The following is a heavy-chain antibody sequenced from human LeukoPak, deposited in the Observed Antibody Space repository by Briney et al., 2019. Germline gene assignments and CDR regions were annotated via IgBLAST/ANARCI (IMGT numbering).Heavy chain of an antibody. D-gene: IGHD3-3*01. CDR1: GYTFTSYG. V-gene: IGHV1-18*01. J-gene: IGHJ6*02. Sequence: GASVKVSCKASGYTFTSYGISWVRQAPGQGLEWMGWISAYNGNTNYAQKLQGRVTMTTDTSTSTAYMELRSLRSDDTAVYYCAGGRTGGYDFWSGYYTTYGMDVWGQGTTVTVSS. CDR2: ISAYNGNT. CDR3: AGGRTGGYDFWSGYYTTYGMDV.